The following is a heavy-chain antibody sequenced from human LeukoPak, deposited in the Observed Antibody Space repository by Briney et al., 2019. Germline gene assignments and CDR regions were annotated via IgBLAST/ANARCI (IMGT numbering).Heavy chain of an antibody. V-gene: IGHV3-48*03. CDR3: ARDLDLGSYDSTGYGVTGH. CDR1: GFTFSSYE. Sequence: GGSLRLSCAASGFTFSSYEMNWVRQAPGKGLEWVSYISSSGRTIHYPDSVKGRFTISRDNAKNSLYLQMNSLRAEDTAVYYCARDLDLGSYDSTGYGVTGHWGQGTLVTVSS. D-gene: IGHD3-22*01. J-gene: IGHJ4*02. CDR2: ISSSGRTI.